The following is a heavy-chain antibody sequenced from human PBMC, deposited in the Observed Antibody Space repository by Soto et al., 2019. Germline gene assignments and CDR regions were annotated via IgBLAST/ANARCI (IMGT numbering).Heavy chain of an antibody. D-gene: IGHD3-3*01. CDR1: GFTFGSYA. Sequence: PGVSLRLSCAASGFTFGSYAMSWVRQAPGKWLEWVSAITYSGGSTYYADSVKGRFTISRDNSRNTLHLQMNSLRAEDTAVYYCAKDYGFSTETITIFGVVIPGFRFDYWGQGTLVTVSS. J-gene: IGHJ4*02. V-gene: IGHV3-23*01. CDR3: AKDYGFSTETITIFGVVIPGFRFDY. CDR2: ITYSGGST.